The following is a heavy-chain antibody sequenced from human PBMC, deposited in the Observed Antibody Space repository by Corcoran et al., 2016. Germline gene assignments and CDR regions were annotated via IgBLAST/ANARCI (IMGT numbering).Heavy chain of an antibody. J-gene: IGHJ4*02. D-gene: IGHD6-25*01. V-gene: IGHV1-2*02. Sequence: QVQVVQSGAEVKKPGASVKVSCKASGYSFTDYYMHWVRQAPGQGLEWMGWTNPNSGDTKYEQKFQGRVTMTRDAFISTAYMELSSLRSDDTAVYYCATLGAAVGYWGQGTLVTVSS. CDR2: TNPNSGDT. CDR1: GYSFTDYY. CDR3: ATLGAAVGY.